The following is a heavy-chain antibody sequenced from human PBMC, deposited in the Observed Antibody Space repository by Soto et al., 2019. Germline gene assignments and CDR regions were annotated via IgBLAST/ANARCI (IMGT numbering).Heavy chain of an antibody. CDR3: ARVVPRSDDVLVL. J-gene: IGHJ3*01. Sequence: SVKGSCKAPGHPFTDYYMPWVLQAPGQGLEWMGWINPNSGGTNYAQKFQGWVTMTRDTSSSTAYIELSRLRSNHAAVYAAARVVPRSDDVLVLGDQATM. V-gene: IGHV1-2*04. CDR1: GHPFTDYY. CDR2: INPNSGGT. D-gene: IGHD3-9*01.